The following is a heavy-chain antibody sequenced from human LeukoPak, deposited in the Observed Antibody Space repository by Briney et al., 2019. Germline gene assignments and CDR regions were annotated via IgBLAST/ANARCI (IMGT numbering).Heavy chain of an antibody. D-gene: IGHD3-10*01. CDR2: ISSSGSTM. J-gene: IGHJ4*02. V-gene: IGHV3-11*01. Sequence: GGSLRLSCAASGFTFSDYYMSWIRQAPGKGLEWVSYISSSGSTMYYAHSMKGRFTISRDNAKNSLYLHMNSLRAEDTAVYYCARAYYYGSEMDYWGQGTLVTVSS. CDR3: ARAYYYGSEMDY. CDR1: GFTFSDYY.